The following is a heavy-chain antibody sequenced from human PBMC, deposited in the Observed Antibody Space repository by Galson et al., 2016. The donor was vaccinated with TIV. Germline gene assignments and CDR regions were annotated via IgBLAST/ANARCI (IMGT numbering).Heavy chain of an antibody. CDR1: GGSFSGYY. V-gene: IGHV4-34*01. CDR2: INHSGSS. Sequence: LSLTCAVYGGSFSGYYWSWIRQPPEKGLEWIGEINHSGSSNYNPSLKSRVTISMDTSKNQFSLKLTSVAAADTAVYYCARGRGLSLWGQGTLVTVSA. D-gene: IGHD3-16*02. J-gene: IGHJ4*02. CDR3: ARGRGLSL.